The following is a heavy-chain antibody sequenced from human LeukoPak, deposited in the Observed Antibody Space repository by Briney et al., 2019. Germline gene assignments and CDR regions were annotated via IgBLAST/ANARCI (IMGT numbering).Heavy chain of an antibody. V-gene: IGHV3-30-3*01. CDR3: ARDWSGSHNCFDY. CDR2: ISSDGSKK. D-gene: IGHD3-10*01. J-gene: IGHJ4*02. Sequence: GRSLRLSCAASGFTFSNYAMRWVRQAPGKGLEWEAVISSDGSKKYYADAVKGRFTLSRDKSRNTLYLQMDSLRGDDASVYYCARDWSGSHNCFDYWGQGALVTVSS. CDR1: GFTFSNYA.